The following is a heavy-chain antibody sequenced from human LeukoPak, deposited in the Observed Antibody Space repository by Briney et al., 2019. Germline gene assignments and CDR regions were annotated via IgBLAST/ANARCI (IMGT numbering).Heavy chain of an antibody. CDR3: AKRPEHGSGSSFDY. V-gene: IGHV3-23*01. Sequence: PGASLRLPCAASGFTFSSYAMSWVRQAPGKGLEWVSTISGSGAGTFYTDSVKGRFTISRDNFGNTLYLQMSSLRAEDTAVYYCAKRPEHGSGSSFDYWGQGTLVTVSS. CDR1: GFTFSSYA. D-gene: IGHD3-10*01. CDR2: ISGSGAGT. J-gene: IGHJ4*02.